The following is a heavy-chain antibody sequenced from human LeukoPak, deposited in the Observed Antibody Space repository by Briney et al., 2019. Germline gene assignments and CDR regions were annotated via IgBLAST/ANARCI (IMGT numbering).Heavy chain of an antibody. Sequence: ASVKVSCKTSGYTFTNNAINWVRQAPGQGLEWMGWINTNTGSPNYAQGFTGRFVFSLDTSVSTAYLQITSLKAEDTAVYYCARTRAPYYYASGSPDFWGQGTLVTVSS. D-gene: IGHD3-10*01. J-gene: IGHJ4*02. CDR2: INTNTGSP. CDR3: ARTRAPYYYASGSPDF. V-gene: IGHV7-4-1*02. CDR1: GYTFTNNA.